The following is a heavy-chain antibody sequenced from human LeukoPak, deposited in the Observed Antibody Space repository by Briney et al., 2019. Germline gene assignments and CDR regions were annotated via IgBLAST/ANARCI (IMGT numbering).Heavy chain of an antibody. J-gene: IGHJ4*02. Sequence: GGSLRLSCAGSGFTFTSYPMSWVRQAPGKGLEWVSSISGSGGSTYYADSVKGRFTISRDNSNNTLYLQMNRLRAEDTAVYYCAKGRAAAYYFDYWGQGTLVTVSS. CDR1: GFTFTSYP. V-gene: IGHV3-23*01. CDR2: ISGSGGST. D-gene: IGHD2-2*01. CDR3: AKGRAAAYYFDY.